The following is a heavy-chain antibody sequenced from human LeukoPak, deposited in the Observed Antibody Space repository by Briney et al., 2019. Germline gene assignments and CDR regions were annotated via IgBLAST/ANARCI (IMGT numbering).Heavy chain of an antibody. D-gene: IGHD4-17*01. CDR1: GGSFSGYY. J-gene: IGHJ6*03. Sequence: SETLSLTCAVYGGSFSGYYWSWIRQPPGKGLEWIGEINHSGSTNYNPSLKSRVTISVDTSKNQFSLKLGSVTAADTAVYYCARGISNYGDYYYYYYYMDVWGKGTTVTVSS. V-gene: IGHV4-34*01. CDR2: INHSGST. CDR3: ARGISNYGDYYYYYYYMDV.